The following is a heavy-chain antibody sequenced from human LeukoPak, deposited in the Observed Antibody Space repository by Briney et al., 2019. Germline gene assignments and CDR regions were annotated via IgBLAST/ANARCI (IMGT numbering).Heavy chain of an antibody. V-gene: IGHV4-39*01. CDR2: ISYSGST. CDR3: ARLFDSSGYYPGIDY. J-gene: IGHJ4*02. CDR1: GGSFSSSSYY. Sequence: ASETLSLTCTVSGGSFSSSSYYWGWIRQPPGKGLEWIGSISYSGSTYYYPSLKIRVTISVDTSKNQFSLKLSSVTAADTAVYYCARLFDSSGYYPGIDYWGQGTLVTVSS. D-gene: IGHD3-22*01.